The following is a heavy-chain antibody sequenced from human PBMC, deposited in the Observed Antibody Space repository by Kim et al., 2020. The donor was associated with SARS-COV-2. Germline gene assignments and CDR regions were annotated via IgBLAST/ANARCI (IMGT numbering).Heavy chain of an antibody. CDR3: ARDAYYDILTGYYTVQDY. V-gene: IGHV3-21*01. J-gene: IGHJ4*02. Sequence: GGSLRLSCAASGFTFSSYSMNWVHQAPGKGLEWVSSISSSSSYIYYADSVKGRFTISRDNAKNSLYLQMNSLRAEDTAVYYCARDAYYDILTGYYTVQDYWGQGTLVTVSS. CDR1: GFTFSSYS. D-gene: IGHD3-9*01. CDR2: ISSSSSYI.